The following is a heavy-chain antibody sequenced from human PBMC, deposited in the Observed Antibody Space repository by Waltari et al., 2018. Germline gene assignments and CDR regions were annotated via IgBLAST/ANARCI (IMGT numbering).Heavy chain of an antibody. J-gene: IGHJ3*02. CDR2: LHYIGDT. CDR3: ARNQRGWFDAFDI. D-gene: IGHD6-19*01. V-gene: IGHV4-39*07. Sequence: QLQLQKSGPGLVEPSETLYLTCTASGDSISTNNYYWGWIRQPQGTGLEWIGSLHYIGDTYYSSSLKSRVIISVDTSNNQFSLRLTSVTAADTAIYFCARNQRGWFDAFDIWGQGTAVTVSS. CDR1: GDSISTNNYY.